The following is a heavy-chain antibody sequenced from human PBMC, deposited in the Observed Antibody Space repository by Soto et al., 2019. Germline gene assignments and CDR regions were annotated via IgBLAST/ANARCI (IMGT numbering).Heavy chain of an antibody. J-gene: IGHJ4*02. CDR3: ARADDSSGCFDY. D-gene: IGHD3-22*01. CDR1: GGSISSGGYY. Sequence: SETLSLTCPVSGGSISSGGYYWSWIRQHPGKGLEWIGYIYYSGSTYYNPSLKSRVTISVDTSKNQFSLKLSSVTAADTAVYYCARADDSSGCFDYWGQGTLVTVSS. V-gene: IGHV4-31*03. CDR2: IYYSGST.